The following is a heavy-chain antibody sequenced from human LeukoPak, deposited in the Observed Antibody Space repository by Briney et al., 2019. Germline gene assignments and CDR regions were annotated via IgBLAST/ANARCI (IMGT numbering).Heavy chain of an antibody. V-gene: IGHV4-4*02. CDR2: IYHSGRT. CDR3: AKYENSYFDY. CDR1: GGSISSNNW. J-gene: IGHJ4*02. Sequence: SETLSLTCAVSGGSISSNNWWSRVRQSPGKGLEWIGEIYHSGRTNYNPSLKSRVTISVDKSKNQFSLNLSSVTAADTAVYYCAKYENSYFDYWGQGTLVTVSS. D-gene: IGHD1-7*01.